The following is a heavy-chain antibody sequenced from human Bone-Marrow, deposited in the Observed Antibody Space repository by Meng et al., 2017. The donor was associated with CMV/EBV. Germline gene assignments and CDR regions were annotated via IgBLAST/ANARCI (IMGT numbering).Heavy chain of an antibody. CDR1: GFTFSDYY. CDR2: ISSSGSTR. J-gene: IGHJ6*02. CDR3: ERDAGYCSSTSRSCAHYCMDV. D-gene: IGHD2-2*01. Sequence: GESLKISCAASGFTFSDYYMSWIRQAPGKGLEWVSYISSSGSTRYYADSVKSRYTISRDNAKNSLYLQMNSLRAEDTDVYYCERDAGYCSSTSRSCAHYCMDVWGQGTTVTVSS. V-gene: IGHV3-11*01.